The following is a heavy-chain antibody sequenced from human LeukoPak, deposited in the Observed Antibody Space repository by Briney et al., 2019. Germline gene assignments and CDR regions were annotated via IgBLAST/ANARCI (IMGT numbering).Heavy chain of an antibody. J-gene: IGHJ4*02. CDR1: GGSIRSTSYF. CDR2: INYSGST. D-gene: IGHD3/OR15-3a*01. Sequence: PSETLSLTCTVSGGSIRSTSYFWGWIRQPPEKGLEWIGNINYSGSTSYNPSLKSRVTIFVDTSKNQFSLKLSSVTAADTAVYYCARQTGSGLFILPGGQGTLVTISS. CDR3: ARQTGSGLFILP. V-gene: IGHV4-39*01.